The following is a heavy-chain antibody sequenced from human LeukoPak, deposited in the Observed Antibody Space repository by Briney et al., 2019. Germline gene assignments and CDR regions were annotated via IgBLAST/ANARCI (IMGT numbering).Heavy chain of an antibody. CDR1: GFTFSDYY. CDR3: ARERLVYYDFWSGSTPSDY. D-gene: IGHD3-3*01. Sequence: GGSLRLSCVASGFTFSDYYMSWIRQAPGKGLEWVSYIRSSGATIHYADSVKGRFTISRDNAKNSLYLQMNSLRAEDTAVYYCARERLVYYDFWSGSTPSDYWGQGTLVTVSS. J-gene: IGHJ4*02. CDR2: IRSSGATI. V-gene: IGHV3-11*04.